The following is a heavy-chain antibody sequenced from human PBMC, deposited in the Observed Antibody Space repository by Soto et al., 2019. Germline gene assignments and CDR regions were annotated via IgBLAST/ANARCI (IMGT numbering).Heavy chain of an antibody. CDR1: GYTFTSYG. J-gene: IGHJ6*02. CDR3: ARELAYSSSSGGMDV. D-gene: IGHD6-13*01. V-gene: IGHV1-18*04. Sequence: ASVKVSCKASGYTFTSYGISWVRQAPGQGLEWMVWISAYNGNTNYAQKLQGRVTMTTDTPTSTAYMELRSLRSDDTAVYYCARELAYSSSSGGMDVWGQGTTVTVSS. CDR2: ISAYNGNT.